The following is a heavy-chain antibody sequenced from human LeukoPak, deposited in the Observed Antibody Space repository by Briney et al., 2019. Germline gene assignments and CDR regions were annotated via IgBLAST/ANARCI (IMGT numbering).Heavy chain of an antibody. CDR1: GFTFSSYG. V-gene: IGHV3-30*18. Sequence: GRSLRLSCAASGFTFSSYGMHWVRQAPGKGLEWVAVISYDGSSKYYADSVKGRFTISRDNSKNTLYLQMNSLRAEDTAVYYCAKDRVLGDYWGQGTLVTVSS. J-gene: IGHJ4*02. CDR3: AKDRVLGDY. CDR2: ISYDGSSK. D-gene: IGHD2-8*01.